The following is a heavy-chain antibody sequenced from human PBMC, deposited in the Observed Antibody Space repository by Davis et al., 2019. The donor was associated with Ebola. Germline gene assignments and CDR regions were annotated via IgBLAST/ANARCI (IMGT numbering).Heavy chain of an antibody. J-gene: IGHJ5*02. D-gene: IGHD1-1*01. CDR1: GFTFSNYG. CDR3: AKGLAGSNWFDP. V-gene: IGHV3-23*01. CDR2: ISSNGDRT. Sequence: PGGSLRLSCAASGFTFSNYGMSWVRQAPGKGLEWVSGISSNGDRTYYVDSVKGRFTISRDKSKNTVYLQMNSLRAEDTAVYYCAKGLAGSNWFDPWGQGTLVTVSS.